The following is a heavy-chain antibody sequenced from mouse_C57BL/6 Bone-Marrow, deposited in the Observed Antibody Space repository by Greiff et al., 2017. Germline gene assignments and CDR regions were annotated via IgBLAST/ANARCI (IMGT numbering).Heavy chain of an antibody. J-gene: IGHJ1*03. V-gene: IGHV1-81*01. CDR1: GYTFTSYG. Sequence: QVQLQQSGAELARPGASVKLSCKASGYTFTSYGISWVKQRTGQGLEWIGEIYPRSGNTYYNEKFKGKATLTADKSSSTAYMELRSLTSEDSAVYFCARWGYGSGYVGYFDVWGTGTTVTVSS. CDR2: IYPRSGNT. D-gene: IGHD1-1*01. CDR3: ARWGYGSGYVGYFDV.